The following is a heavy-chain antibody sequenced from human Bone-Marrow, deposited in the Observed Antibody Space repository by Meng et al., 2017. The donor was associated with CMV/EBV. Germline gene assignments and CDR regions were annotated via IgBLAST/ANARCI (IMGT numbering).Heavy chain of an antibody. CDR2: ISAYNGNT. D-gene: IGHD6-19*01. CDR1: GYTFTNYG. Sequence: ASVKVSCKASGYTFTNYGISWVRQAPGQGLEWMGWISAYNGNTNYAQKLQGRVTMTTDTSTSTAYMELRSLRSDDTAVYYCAREPSGIAVAGPDYWGQGTLVTVPS. V-gene: IGHV1-18*01. J-gene: IGHJ4*02. CDR3: AREPSGIAVAGPDY.